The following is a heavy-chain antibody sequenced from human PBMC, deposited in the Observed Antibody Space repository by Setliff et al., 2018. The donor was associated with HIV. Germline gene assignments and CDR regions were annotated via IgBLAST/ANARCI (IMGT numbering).Heavy chain of an antibody. CDR3: ATRGEQLYFYGMDV. CDR1: GYTLTTYG. V-gene: IGHV7-4-1*02. J-gene: IGHJ6*02. CDR2: INTETGNP. D-gene: IGHD1-26*01. Sequence: GASVKVSCKASGYTLTTYGISWVRQAPGQGLEWMGWINTETGNPMYAQGFTGRFVFSFDTSVSTAYLQISGLKAEDTAVYYCATRGEQLYFYGMDVWGQGTTVTVSS.